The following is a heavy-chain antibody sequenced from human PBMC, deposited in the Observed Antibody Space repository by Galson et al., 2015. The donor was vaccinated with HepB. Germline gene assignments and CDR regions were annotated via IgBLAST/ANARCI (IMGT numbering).Heavy chain of an antibody. V-gene: IGHV3-7*01. CDR1: GFTFNTFW. Sequence: SLRLSCAASGFTFNTFWMSWVRQTPGKGLEWVANIKEDGSETYYVDSVKGRFTISRDNAKNLLYLQMNRLRDEDTAIYYCSIMVRRSPFDYWGQGTLVSVSS. J-gene: IGHJ4*02. CDR3: SIMVRRSPFDY. D-gene: IGHD3-10*01. CDR2: IKEDGSET.